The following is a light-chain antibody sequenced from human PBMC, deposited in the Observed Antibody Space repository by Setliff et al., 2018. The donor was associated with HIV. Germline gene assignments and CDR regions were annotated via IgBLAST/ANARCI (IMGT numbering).Light chain of an antibody. CDR2: KAS. Sequence: DIQMTQSPSTLSASVGDRVTITCRASQSISSWLAWYQQKPGKAPKLLIYKASTLESGVPSRFSGSGSGTEFTLTISSLQPDDFATYYCRQYYSPLTFGGGTKVDIK. CDR3: RQYYSPLT. V-gene: IGKV1-5*03. J-gene: IGKJ4*01. CDR1: QSISSW.